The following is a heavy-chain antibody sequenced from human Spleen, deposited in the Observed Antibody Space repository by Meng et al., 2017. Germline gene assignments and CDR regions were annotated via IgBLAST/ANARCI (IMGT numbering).Heavy chain of an antibody. CDR1: GLTFSSNK. CDR2: ISSSSSYI. V-gene: IGHV3-21*04. D-gene: IGHD3-3*01. Sequence: GESLKISCAASGLTFSSNKMNGVRQAPGKGLEWVSSISSSSSYIYYADSVKGRFTVSRDNAKNTLYLQMNSLRADDTAVYYCARDLAWVLFDYWGQGALVTVSS. J-gene: IGHJ4*02. CDR3: ARDLAWVLFDY.